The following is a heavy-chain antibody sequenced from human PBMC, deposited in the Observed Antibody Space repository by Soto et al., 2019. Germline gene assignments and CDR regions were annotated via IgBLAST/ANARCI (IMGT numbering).Heavy chain of an antibody. Sequence: LSLTCAVYGGSFSGYYWSWIRQPPGKGLEWIGEINHSGSTNYNPSLKSRVTISVDTSKNQFSLKLSSVTAADTAVYYCARGRAYGSGSYYYYYGMDVWGQGTTVTVSS. D-gene: IGHD3-10*01. J-gene: IGHJ6*02. CDR1: GGSFSGYY. CDR3: ARGRAYGSGSYYYYYGMDV. CDR2: INHSGST. V-gene: IGHV4-34*01.